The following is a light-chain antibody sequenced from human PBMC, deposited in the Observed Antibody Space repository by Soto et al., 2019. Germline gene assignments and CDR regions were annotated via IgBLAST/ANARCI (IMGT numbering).Light chain of an antibody. CDR3: HQSYSTPET. Sequence: DIQMTQSPSSLSASVGDRVTITCRASPSIRSYLNWYQQKPGKAPKLLSYAASSLQSGAQSRFSRSGSGSEFTLSISSLQTEAFATYYYHQSYSTPETFGQGTKVEIK. V-gene: IGKV1-39*01. J-gene: IGKJ1*01. CDR1: PSIRSY. CDR2: AAS.